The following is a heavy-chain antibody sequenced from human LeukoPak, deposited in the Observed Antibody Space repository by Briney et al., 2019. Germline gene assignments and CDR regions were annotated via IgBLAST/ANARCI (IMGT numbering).Heavy chain of an antibody. V-gene: IGHV1-8*03. Sequence: PSVKLSCTASGYTFTTYEIHWVRHATGQGLEWMGWMNPNSGNTGYVQNFQGRVTITRTTSTNTAYMELSSLRSEDTAVYYCARGASRSFDYWGQGTLVTVSS. CDR2: MNPNSGNT. J-gene: IGHJ4*02. CDR3: ARGASRSFDY. CDR1: GYTFTTYE.